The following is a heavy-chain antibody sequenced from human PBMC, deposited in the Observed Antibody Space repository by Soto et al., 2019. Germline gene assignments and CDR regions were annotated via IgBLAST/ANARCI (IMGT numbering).Heavy chain of an antibody. J-gene: IGHJ4*02. D-gene: IGHD2-15*01. V-gene: IGHV3-64D*08. CDR2: ISSNGGST. CDR1: GFTFSSYA. Sequence: GGSLRLSCSASGFTFSSYAMHWVRQAPGKGLEYVSAISSNGGSTYYADSVKGRFTISRDNSKNTLYLQMSSLRAEDTAVYYCVKSGDCSGGSCYSDVDYWGQGTLVTVSS. CDR3: VKSGDCSGGSCYSDVDY.